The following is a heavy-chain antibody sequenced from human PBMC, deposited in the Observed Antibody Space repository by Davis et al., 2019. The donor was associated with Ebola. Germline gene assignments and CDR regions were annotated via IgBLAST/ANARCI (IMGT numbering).Heavy chain of an antibody. CDR2: INVDGP. CDR1: GFTFSRYW. J-gene: IGHJ2*01. V-gene: IGHV3-23*01. Sequence: PGGSLRLSCAASGFTFSRYWMHWVRHAPGKGLEWVSAINVDGPYYADSVKGRFTISRDNSKNTLYLQMNSLRAEDTAVYYCAKEGQLGYFDLWGRGTLVTVSS. CDR3: AKEGQLGYFDL.